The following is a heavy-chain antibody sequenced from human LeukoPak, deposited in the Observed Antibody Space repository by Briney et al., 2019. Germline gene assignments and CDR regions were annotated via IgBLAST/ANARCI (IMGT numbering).Heavy chain of an antibody. CDR3: ARDITYYYDSSGYYYDYGMVV. CDR1: GGSISSYY. CDR2: IYTSGST. V-gene: IGHV4-4*07. J-gene: IGHJ6*02. D-gene: IGHD3-22*01. Sequence: SETLSLTCTVSGGSISSYYWSWIRQPAGKGLEWIGRIYTSGSTSYNPSLKSRVTMSVDTSKNQFSLKLSSVTAADTAVYYCARDITYYYDSSGYYYDYGMVVWGQGTTVTVSS.